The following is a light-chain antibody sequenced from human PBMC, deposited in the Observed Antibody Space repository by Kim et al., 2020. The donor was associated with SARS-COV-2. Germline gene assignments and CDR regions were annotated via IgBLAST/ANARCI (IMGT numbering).Light chain of an antibody. CDR1: KLPEKQ. J-gene: IGLJ1*01. Sequence: QGQTAGITCSGDKLPEKQTYWDQQKSGQAPLLVIYKDNERPSGIPGRFSGSSSGTTVTLTISGVQAEDDADYYCQSADGSGTYVFGTGTKVTVL. V-gene: IGLV3-25*03. CDR3: QSADGSGTYV. CDR2: KDN.